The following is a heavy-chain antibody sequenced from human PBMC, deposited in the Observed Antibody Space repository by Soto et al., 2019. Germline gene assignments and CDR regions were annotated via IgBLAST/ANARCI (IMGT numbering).Heavy chain of an antibody. CDR1: GGTFSSYR. CDR3: ARDSGAKLSSS. J-gene: IGHJ4*02. D-gene: IGHD6-13*01. V-gene: IGHV1-69*13. Sequence: SVKVSCKASGGTFSSYRINWVRQAPGQGLEWVGGIVPIYRTADCAQKFQGRVTITADESARTAYLEVRSLKSQDTAVYYCARDSGAKLSSSWGQGTLVTVSS. CDR2: IVPIYRTA.